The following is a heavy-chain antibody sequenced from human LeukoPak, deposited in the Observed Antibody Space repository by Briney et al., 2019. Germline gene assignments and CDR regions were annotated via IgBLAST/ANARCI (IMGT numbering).Heavy chain of an antibody. V-gene: IGHV4-34*01. CDR2: INHSGST. CDR3: ARSTYCGGDCQNWFDP. Sequence: SETLSLTCAVYGGSFSGYYWSWIRQPPGKGLEWIGEINHSGSTNYNPSLKSRVTISVDTSKNQFSLKLSSVTAADTAVYYCARSTYCGGDCQNWFDPWGQGTLVTVSS. D-gene: IGHD2-21*02. J-gene: IGHJ5*02. CDR1: GGSFSGYY.